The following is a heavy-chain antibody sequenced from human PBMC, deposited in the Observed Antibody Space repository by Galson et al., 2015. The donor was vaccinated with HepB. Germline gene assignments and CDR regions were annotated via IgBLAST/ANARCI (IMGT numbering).Heavy chain of an antibody. CDR3: ACGSLRADY. J-gene: IGHJ4*02. V-gene: IGHV3-30*04. CDR2: ISYDGSNK. Sequence: SLRLSCAASGFTFSSYAMHWVRQAPGKGLEWVAVISYDGSNKYYADSVKGRFTISRDNSKNTLYLQMNSLRAEDTAVYYCACGSLRADYWGQGTLVTVSS. D-gene: IGHD1-26*01. CDR1: GFTFSSYA.